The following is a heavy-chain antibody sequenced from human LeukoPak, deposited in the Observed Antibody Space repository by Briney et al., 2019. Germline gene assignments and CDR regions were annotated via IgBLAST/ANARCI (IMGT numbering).Heavy chain of an antibody. CDR1: GFAFNSYS. J-gene: IGHJ6*03. CDR2: ITSRSNYI. CDR3: ARVAQGASTENYYYYYMDV. D-gene: IGHD1-1*01. V-gene: IGHV3-21*01. Sequence: GGSLRLSCAASGFAFNSYSIKWVRQAPGKGLEWVSSITSRSNYIYNADSVKGRFTISRDNAKNSLYLQMSSLRAEDTAVYYCARVAQGASTENYYYYYMDVWGQGTTVTVSS.